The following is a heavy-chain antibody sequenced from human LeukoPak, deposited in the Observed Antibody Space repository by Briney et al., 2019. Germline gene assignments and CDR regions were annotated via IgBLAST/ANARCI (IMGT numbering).Heavy chain of an antibody. Sequence: ASVKVSCKASGYTFTSYGISWVRQAPGQGLEWMGWISGYNGDAIYAQKLQGRVTLTTDTSTSTAYMELRSLRSDDTAVYYCARDVEMATPFDYWGQGTLVTVSS. CDR1: GYTFTSYG. J-gene: IGHJ4*02. CDR3: ARDVEMATPFDY. V-gene: IGHV1-18*01. CDR2: ISGYNGDA. D-gene: IGHD5-24*01.